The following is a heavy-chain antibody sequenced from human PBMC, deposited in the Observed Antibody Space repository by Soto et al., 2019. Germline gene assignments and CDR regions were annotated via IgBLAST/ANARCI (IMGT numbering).Heavy chain of an antibody. J-gene: IGHJ3*02. Sequence: SETLSLTCTVSGGSISSSSYYWGWIRQPPGKGLEWIGSIYYSGYTYYNPSPKSRVTISVDTSKNQFSLKLSSVTAADTAVYYCARQGSTGSYHDGFDIWGQGTMVTVSS. CDR3: ARQGSTGSYHDGFDI. D-gene: IGHD1-26*01. V-gene: IGHV4-39*01. CDR1: GGSISSSSYY. CDR2: IYYSGYT.